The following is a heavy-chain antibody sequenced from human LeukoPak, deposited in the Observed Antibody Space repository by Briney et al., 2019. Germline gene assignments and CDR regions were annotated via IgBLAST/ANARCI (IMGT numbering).Heavy chain of an antibody. CDR3: AKDESSILRGSYYFDY. CDR1: RFSFSSYG. D-gene: IGHD3-10*01. V-gene: IGHV3-30*18. J-gene: IGHJ4*02. CDR2: ISNDGSNE. Sequence: PGRSLRLSCAASRFSFSSYGMHWVRQAPGKGLEWVAIISNDGSNEYYADSVKGRFTISRDNSKNTLYLQMNSLRTEDTAVYYFAKDESSILRGSYYFDYWGQGTLVTVSS.